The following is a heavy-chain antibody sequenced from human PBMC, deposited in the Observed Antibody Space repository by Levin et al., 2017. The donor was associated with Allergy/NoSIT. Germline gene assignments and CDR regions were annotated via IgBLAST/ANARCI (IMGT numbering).Heavy chain of an antibody. CDR3: ASDITVVGSKAMDI. Sequence: ASVKVSCKASGYTFTNYAVNWLRQAPGQGPEWMGWISTKTGIPRYAQGFRGRFDFSLDTSVSTANLQISSLKAEDTAVYYCASDITVVGSKAMDIWGQGSTVSVS. D-gene: IGHD6-19*01. CDR2: ISTKTGIP. CDR1: GYTFTNYA. V-gene: IGHV7-4-1*02. J-gene: IGHJ6*02.